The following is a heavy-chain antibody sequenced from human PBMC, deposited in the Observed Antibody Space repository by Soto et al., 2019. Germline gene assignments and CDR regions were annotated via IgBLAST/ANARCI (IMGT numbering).Heavy chain of an antibody. CDR1: GYTFTSYG. Sequence: ASVKVSCKASGYTFTSYGISWVRQAPGQGLEWMGWISAYNGNTNYAQKLQGRVTMTTDTSTSTAYMELRSLRSDDTAVYYCARDLAAARFWESNYGMDVWGQGTTVPVSS. J-gene: IGHJ6*02. D-gene: IGHD6-6*01. CDR2: ISAYNGNT. V-gene: IGHV1-18*01. CDR3: ARDLAAARFWESNYGMDV.